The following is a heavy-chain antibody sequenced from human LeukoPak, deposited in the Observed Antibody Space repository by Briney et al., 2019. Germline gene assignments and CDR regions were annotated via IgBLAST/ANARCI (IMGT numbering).Heavy chain of an antibody. Sequence: GGSLRLSCAASGFASGFTFSDYAVSWVRQAPGKGLVWVARIHGDGDNISYADSVRGRFTISRDNAKDTLYLHMNSLRPEDTAVYYCARAQVGAPTDLWGQGTLVTVSS. D-gene: IGHD1-26*01. CDR2: IHGDGDNI. CDR3: ARAQVGAPTDL. J-gene: IGHJ5*02. V-gene: IGHV3-74*01. CDR1: GFTFSDYA.